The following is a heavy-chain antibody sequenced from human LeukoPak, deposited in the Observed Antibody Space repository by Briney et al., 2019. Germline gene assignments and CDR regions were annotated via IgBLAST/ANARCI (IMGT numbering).Heavy chain of an antibody. J-gene: IGHJ5*02. CDR3: ARSPIVVVPAASLSAKNLFDP. V-gene: IGHV3-21*01. D-gene: IGHD2-2*01. CDR2: ISSSSSNI. CDR1: GFTFSSYS. Sequence: GGSLRLSCAASGFTFSSYSMNWVRQAPGKGMEWVSSISSSSSNIYYADSVEGRFTISRNKGKNSMYMKMNSQRAKDTAVYYCARSPIVVVPAASLSAKNLFDPWGQGTLVTVFS.